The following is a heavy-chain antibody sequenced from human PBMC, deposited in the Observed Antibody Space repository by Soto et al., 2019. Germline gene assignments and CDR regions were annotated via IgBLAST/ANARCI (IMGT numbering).Heavy chain of an antibody. CDR3: ARGRIPQYSSSWYVQQRRAEYFQH. CDR2: INHSGST. CDR1: GGSFSGYY. V-gene: IGHV4-34*01. J-gene: IGHJ1*01. Sequence: QVQLQQWGAGLLKPSETLSLTCAVYGGSFSGYYWSWIRQPPGKGLEWIGEINHSGSTNYNPSLKSRVTISVDTSKNQFSLKLSSVTAADTAVYYCARGRIPQYSSSWYVQQRRAEYFQHWGQGTLVTVSS. D-gene: IGHD6-13*01.